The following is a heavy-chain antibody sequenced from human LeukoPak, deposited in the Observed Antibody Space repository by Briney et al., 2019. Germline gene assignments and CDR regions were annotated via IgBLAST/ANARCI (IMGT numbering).Heavy chain of an antibody. J-gene: IGHJ4*02. V-gene: IGHV4-59*01. D-gene: IGHD3-10*01. Sequence: PSETLSLTCTVSGGSISSYYWSWIRQPPGKGLEWIGYIYYSGSTNYNASLKSRVSISVDTSKNQFSLRPSSVTAADTAVYYCARGFYGSGSYYKSPFDCWGQGTLVTVSS. CDR1: GGSISSYY. CDR2: IYYSGST. CDR3: ARGFYGSGSYYKSPFDC.